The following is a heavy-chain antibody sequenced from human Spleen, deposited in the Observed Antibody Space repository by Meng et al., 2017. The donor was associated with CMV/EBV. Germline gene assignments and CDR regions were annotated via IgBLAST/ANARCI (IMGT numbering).Heavy chain of an antibody. CDR2: ISSSSSYI. D-gene: IGHD6-13*01. CDR3: ARYSSSWYIDYYYYGMDV. CDR1: GFTFSSYS. Sequence: GESLKISCAASGFTFSSYSMNWVRQAPGKGLEWVSSISSSSSYIYYADSVKGRFTISRDNAKNSLYLQMNSLRAEDTAVYYCARYSSSWYIDYYYYGMDVWGQGTTVTVSS. V-gene: IGHV3-21*01. J-gene: IGHJ6*02.